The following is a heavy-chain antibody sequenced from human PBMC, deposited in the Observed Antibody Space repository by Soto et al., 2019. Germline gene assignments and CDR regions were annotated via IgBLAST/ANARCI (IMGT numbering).Heavy chain of an antibody. CDR2: ISGSGGST. D-gene: IGHD3-16*01. J-gene: IGHJ3*02. CDR3: AKDKVRLSDAFDI. V-gene: IGHV3-23*01. Sequence: GGSLRLACAASGVPFSSESVSWVRPAPGKGLEWVSAISGSGGSTYYADSVKGRFTISRDNSKNTLYLQMNSLRAEDTAVYYCAKDKVRLSDAFDIWGQGTMVTVSS. CDR1: GVPFSSES.